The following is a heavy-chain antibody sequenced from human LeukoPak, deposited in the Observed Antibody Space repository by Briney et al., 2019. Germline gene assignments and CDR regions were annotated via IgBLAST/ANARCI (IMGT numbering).Heavy chain of an antibody. V-gene: IGHV3-9*01. CDR2: ISWNSGSI. CDR3: ARLPSARGYSDF. Sequence: SLRLSCPASGFTFDDYAMHWVRQAPGKGLEWVSGISWNSGSIGYADSVKGRFTISRDNAKNSLFLQMNSLRAEDTAVYYCARLPSARGYSDFWGQGTLVTVSS. D-gene: IGHD5-18*01. J-gene: IGHJ4*02. CDR1: GFTFDDYA.